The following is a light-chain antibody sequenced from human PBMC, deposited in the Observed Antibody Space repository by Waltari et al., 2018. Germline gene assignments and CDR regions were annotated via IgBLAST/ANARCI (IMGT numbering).Light chain of an antibody. CDR1: QPIRTTY. V-gene: IGKV3-20*01. CDR2: GAS. CDR3: QQYDISPLT. Sequence: EIVLTQSPGTLSLSPGEGATLSCRTSQPIRTTYLAWYQQKPGQAPTLLIYGASSRATGVPDRFTGSGSGTDFSLTISSLEPEDFATYYCQQYDISPLTFGGGTKVEIK. J-gene: IGKJ4*01.